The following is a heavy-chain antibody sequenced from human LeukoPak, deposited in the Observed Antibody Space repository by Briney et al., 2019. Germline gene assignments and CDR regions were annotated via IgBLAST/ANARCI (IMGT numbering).Heavy chain of an antibody. V-gene: IGHV5-51*01. J-gene: IGHJ4*02. CDR1: GYSFTSYW. CDR2: IYPGDSDT. D-gene: IGHD3-3*01. CDR3: ARRVHDFWSGYPFDY. Sequence: GESLKISCKGSGYSFTSYWISWVRQVPGQGLEWMGIIYPGDSDTRYSPSFQGQVTISADKSLSTAYLQWSSLKASDTAMYYCARRVHDFWSGYPFDYWGQGTLVTVSS.